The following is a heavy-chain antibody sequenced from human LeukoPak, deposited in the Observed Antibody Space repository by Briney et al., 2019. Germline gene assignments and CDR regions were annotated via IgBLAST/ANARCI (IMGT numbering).Heavy chain of an antibody. J-gene: IGHJ4*02. CDR1: GGSISTFF. CDR3: ARYSRSSQYFDS. V-gene: IGHV4-59*01. Sequence: SETLSLTCTVSGGSISTFFWSWIRQPPGKGLEWIGYIYYSGSTNYKPSLKSRVTISVDTSKNQFSLKLSSVTAADTAVYYCARYSRSSQYFDSWGQGTLVTVSS. CDR2: IYYSGST. D-gene: IGHD5-18*01.